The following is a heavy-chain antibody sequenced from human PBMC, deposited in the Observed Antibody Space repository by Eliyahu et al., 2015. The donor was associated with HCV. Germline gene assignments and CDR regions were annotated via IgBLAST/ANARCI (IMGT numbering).Heavy chain of an antibody. J-gene: IGHJ4*02. Sequence: EVXLVESGGGLVQPGGSLRXXXAAXGXTFSGYEMNWVRQAPGKGLEWVSYISTSGSIIYYADSVEGRFTTSRDNTKNSLYLQIDSLRAEDTAVYYCARDRLRHRDYWGQGTLVTVSS. V-gene: IGHV3-48*03. CDR3: ARDRLRHRDY. CDR2: ISTSGSII. CDR1: GXTFSGYE. D-gene: IGHD4-17*01.